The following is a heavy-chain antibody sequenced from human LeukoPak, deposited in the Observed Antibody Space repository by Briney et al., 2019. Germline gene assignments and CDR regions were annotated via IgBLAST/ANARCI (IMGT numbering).Heavy chain of an antibody. CDR1: GFTFSSYA. CDR3: ATERNWVFDY. Sequence: GGSLRLSCAASGFTFSSYAMSWVRQAPGKGLEWVSAITGSGGSTYYADSVKGRFTISRDNSKNTLYVQMNSLRAEDTAVYYCATERNWVFDYWGQGTLVTISS. J-gene: IGHJ4*02. V-gene: IGHV3-23*01. D-gene: IGHD7-27*01. CDR2: ITGSGGST.